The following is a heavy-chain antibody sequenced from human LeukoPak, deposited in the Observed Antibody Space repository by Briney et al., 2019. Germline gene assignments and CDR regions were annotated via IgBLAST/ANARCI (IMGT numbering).Heavy chain of an antibody. CDR3: AKGYSSGWSGFSAFDY. CDR2: ISYDGSNK. CDR1: GFTFSSYG. D-gene: IGHD6-19*01. Sequence: PGGSLRLSCAASGFTFSSYGMHWVRQAPGKGLEWVAVISYDGSNKYYADSVKGRFTISRDNSKNTLYLQMNNLRAEDTAVYYCAKGYSSGWSGFSAFDYWGQGTLVTVSS. J-gene: IGHJ4*02. V-gene: IGHV3-30*18.